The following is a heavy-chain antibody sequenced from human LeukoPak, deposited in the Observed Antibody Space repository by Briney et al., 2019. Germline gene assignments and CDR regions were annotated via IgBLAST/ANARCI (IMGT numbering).Heavy chain of an antibody. CDR3: AKTLYYYDSSGYYYFDY. V-gene: IGHV3-23*01. CDR1: GFTFSSYA. Sequence: GGSLRLSCAASGFTFSSYAMSWVRQAPGKWLEWVSAISGSGGSTYYADSVKGRFTISRDNSKNTLYLQMNSLRAGDTAVYYCAKTLYYYDSSGYYYFDYWGQGTLVTVSS. J-gene: IGHJ4*02. D-gene: IGHD3-22*01. CDR2: ISGSGGST.